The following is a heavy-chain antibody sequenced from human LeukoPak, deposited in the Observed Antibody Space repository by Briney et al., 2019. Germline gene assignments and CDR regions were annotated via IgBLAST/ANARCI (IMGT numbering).Heavy chain of an antibody. CDR2: IYTSGST. CDR3: AREVSSGWYARLGYYSYYGMDV. D-gene: IGHD6-19*01. Sequence: KGLEWIGRIYTSGSTNYNPSLKSRVTMSVDTSKNQFSLKLSSVTAADTAVYYCAREVSSGWYARLGYYSYYGMDVWGQGTTVTVSS. V-gene: IGHV4-4*07. J-gene: IGHJ6*02.